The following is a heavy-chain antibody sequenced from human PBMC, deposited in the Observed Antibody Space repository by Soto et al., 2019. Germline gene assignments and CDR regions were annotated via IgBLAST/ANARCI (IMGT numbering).Heavy chain of an antibody. CDR1: GGIFTRYD. CDR3: ALNEGRDVSTFDY. CDR2: IIPIFGTA. J-gene: IGHJ4*02. D-gene: IGHD3-10*02. Sequence: QVQLVQSGAEVKTPGSSVKVSCKASGGIFTRYDIRWVRQAPGQGLEWMGAIIPIFGTANYAQKFQGRVTITADATTSTAYMELSSLRSEDTAMYYCALNEGRDVSTFDYWGQGTLVTVSS. V-gene: IGHV1-69*01.